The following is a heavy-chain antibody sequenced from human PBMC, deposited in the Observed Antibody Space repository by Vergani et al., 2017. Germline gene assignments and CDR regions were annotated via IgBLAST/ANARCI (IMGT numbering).Heavy chain of an antibody. D-gene: IGHD3-10*01. CDR1: GFTFTNYG. J-gene: IGHJ4*02. V-gene: IGHV3-30*02. Sequence: QVQLVESGGGVVQPGGSLRLSCAASGFTFTNYGMHWVRQAPGKGLEWVAFTRYDGIVEYYGDSVRGRFTISRDNSKNMLFLQMNNLRTEDTAIYYCAKQYFVSGNYLFDYWGQGTLVTVSS. CDR2: TRYDGIVE. CDR3: AKQYFVSGNYLFDY.